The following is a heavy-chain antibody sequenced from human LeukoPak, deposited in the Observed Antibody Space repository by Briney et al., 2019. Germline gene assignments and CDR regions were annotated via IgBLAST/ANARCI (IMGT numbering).Heavy chain of an antibody. D-gene: IGHD3-22*01. CDR3: AKGPQVGSGYHPDY. Sequence: GGSLRLSCAASGFTLNSYAMSWVRQAPGKGLEWVSVISGSGGSTYYADSVKGRFTISRDNSKNTLYVQMNSLRVEDTAVYYCAKGPQVGSGYHPDYWGQGTLVTVSS. J-gene: IGHJ4*02. CDR2: ISGSGGST. CDR1: GFTLNSYA. V-gene: IGHV3-23*01.